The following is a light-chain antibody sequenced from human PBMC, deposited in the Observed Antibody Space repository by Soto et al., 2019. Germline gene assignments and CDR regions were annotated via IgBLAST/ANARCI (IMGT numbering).Light chain of an antibody. CDR2: DVS. Sequence: QSALTQPRSVSGSPGQSVTISCTGTSSDVGVYSLVSWYQQHPGKAPKLIIYDVSQRPSGVPDRFSGSESGNTASLTISGLQADDEADYYCCSYAASLVLLGGGTKLTVL. V-gene: IGLV2-11*01. J-gene: IGLJ2*01. CDR3: CSYAASLVL. CDR1: SSDVGVYSL.